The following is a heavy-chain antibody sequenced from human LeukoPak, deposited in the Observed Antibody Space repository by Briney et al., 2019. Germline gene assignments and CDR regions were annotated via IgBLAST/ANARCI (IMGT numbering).Heavy chain of an antibody. J-gene: IGHJ5*02. D-gene: IGHD4-17*01. CDR2: ISGSGGST. CDR1: GFAFSSYA. V-gene: IGHV3-23*01. Sequence: QPGGSLRLSCVASGFAFSSYAMSWVRQAPGKGLEWVSDISGSGGSTYYADSVKGRFTISRDNSKNTLYLQMNSLRAEDSAVYYCANPPTVTTIRFDPWGQGTLVTVSS. CDR3: ANPPTVTTIRFDP.